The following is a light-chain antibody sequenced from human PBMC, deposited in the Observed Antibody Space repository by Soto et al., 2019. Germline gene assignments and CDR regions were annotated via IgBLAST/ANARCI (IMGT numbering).Light chain of an antibody. CDR2: DAS. V-gene: IGKV3-11*01. CDR1: QSVSSY. CDR3: QQRRYWPVT. J-gene: IGKJ1*01. Sequence: EIVLTQSPAILSMSPGERATLSCRASQSVSSYFAWYQQKPGQAPRLLLYDASNRATGVPARFSGSGSGTDFPLTISSLEPEDFAVYYCQQRRYWPVTFGQGTKVAIK.